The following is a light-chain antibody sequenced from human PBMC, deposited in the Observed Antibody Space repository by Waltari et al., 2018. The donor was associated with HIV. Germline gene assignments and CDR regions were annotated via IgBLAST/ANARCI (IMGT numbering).Light chain of an antibody. CDR3: SSYAGSNTVI. CDR2: VVT. V-gene: IGLV2-8*01. CDR1: RSDVGAYNY. J-gene: IGLJ2*01. Sequence: QSALTQPPPASGSPGHSVTISCAGTRSDVGAYNYVSWYQQHPGKAPKHIMYVVTKRPSGVPDRFSSSKSGNAASLTVSGLQTEDEAVYYCSSYAGSNTVIFGGGT.